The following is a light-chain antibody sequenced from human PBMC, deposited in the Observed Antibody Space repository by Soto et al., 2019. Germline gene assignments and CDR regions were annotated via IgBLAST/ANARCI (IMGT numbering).Light chain of an antibody. J-gene: IGKJ5*01. CDR1: QSVRNSY. CDR2: GAS. CDR3: QQYGNSPQIT. V-gene: IGKV3-20*01. Sequence: EIVLTQSPGTLSLSPGERATLSCRASQSVRNSYLAWYQQKPGQAPRLLMSGASRRSTGIPDRFSGNGSGTDFTLTISRLEPEDFAVYYCQQYGNSPQITFGQGTRLEIK.